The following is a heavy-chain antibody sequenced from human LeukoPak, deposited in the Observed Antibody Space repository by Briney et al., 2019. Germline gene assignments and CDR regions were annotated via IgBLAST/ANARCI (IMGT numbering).Heavy chain of an antibody. J-gene: IGHJ4*02. CDR1: GYTFSSYY. V-gene: IGHV1-46*01. CDR2: INPSSGDT. D-gene: IGHD4-17*01. CDR3: ATFPYGDFETSYYFDY. Sequence: ASVKVSCKASGYTFSSYYIHWLRQAPGQGLQWMGIINPSSGDTISPQNFQGRVTMTGDMSTSTVYMELSSLRSEDTAVYYCATFPYGDFETSYYFDYWGQGTLVTVSS.